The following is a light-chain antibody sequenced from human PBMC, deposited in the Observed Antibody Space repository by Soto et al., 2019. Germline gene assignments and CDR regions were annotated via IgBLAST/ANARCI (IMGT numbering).Light chain of an antibody. CDR2: DIF. J-gene: IGKJ4*01. CDR3: QHYNSWSLP. V-gene: IGKV3D-15*01. Sequence: VSAAVSSNNTCRASQSVGSDLAWYQQKPGQAPRLLIYDIFTRATGVPTRISGIGSGTELTITICSLGMQDDALYRGQHYNSWSLPFAGGTKVDIK. CDR1: QSVGSD.